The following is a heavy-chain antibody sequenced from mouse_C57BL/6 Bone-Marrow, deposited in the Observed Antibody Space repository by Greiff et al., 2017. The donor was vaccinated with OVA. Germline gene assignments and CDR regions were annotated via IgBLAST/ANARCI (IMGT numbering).Heavy chain of an antibody. J-gene: IGHJ2*01. CDR3: ARWYYGSSYREFDY. CDR1: GYTFTDYY. V-gene: IGHV1-26*01. D-gene: IGHD1-1*01. CDR2: INPNNGGT. Sequence: EVQLQQSGPERVKPGASVKISCKASGYTFTDYYMNWVKQSHGKSLEWIGDINPNNGGTSYNQKFKGKATLTVDKSSSTAYMELRSLTSEDSAVYYCARWYYGSSYREFDYWGQGTTLTVSA.